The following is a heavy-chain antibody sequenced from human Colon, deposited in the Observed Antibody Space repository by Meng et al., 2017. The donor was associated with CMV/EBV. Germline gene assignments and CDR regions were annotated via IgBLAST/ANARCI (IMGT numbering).Heavy chain of an antibody. CDR2: INPYSGST. V-gene: IGHV1-2*02. D-gene: IGHD6-19*01. CDR3: AKAVAASDYYYRGMDV. J-gene: IGHJ6*02. Sequence: ASVKVSCKSSGYTFTEYYIHWLRQAPGHGLEWVGWINPYSGSTNYAQKFQGRVTMTRDTSITTAYMELTRLTSDDTAKYYCAKAVAASDYYYRGMDVWGQGTTVTVSS. CDR1: GYTFTEYY.